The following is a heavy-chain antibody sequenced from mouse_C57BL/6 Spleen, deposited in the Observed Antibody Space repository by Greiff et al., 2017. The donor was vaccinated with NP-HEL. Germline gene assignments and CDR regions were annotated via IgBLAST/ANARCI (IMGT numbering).Heavy chain of an antibody. Sequence: SGPELVKPGASVKMSCKASGYTFTDYNMHWVKQSHGKSLEWIGYINPNNGGTSYNQKFKGKATLTVNKSSSTAYMELRSLTSEDSAVYYCARDGGKGYAMDYWGQGTSVTVSS. CDR2: INPNNGGT. J-gene: IGHJ4*01. D-gene: IGHD1-3*01. CDR1: GYTFTDYN. CDR3: ARDGGKGYAMDY. V-gene: IGHV1-22*01.